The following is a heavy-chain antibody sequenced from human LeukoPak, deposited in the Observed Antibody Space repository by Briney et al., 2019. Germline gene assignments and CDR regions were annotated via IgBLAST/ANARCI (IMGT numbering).Heavy chain of an antibody. J-gene: IGHJ4*02. CDR1: GFTFSSYA. CDR2: ISYDGSNK. D-gene: IGHD6-19*01. CDR3: ANLYRIAVAGNFDY. V-gene: IGHV3-30-3*01. Sequence: PGGSLRLSCAASGFTFSSYAMHWVRQAPGKGLEWVAVISYDGSNKYYADSVKGRFTISRDNSKNTLYLQMNSLRAEDTAVYYCANLYRIAVAGNFDYWGQGTLVTVSS.